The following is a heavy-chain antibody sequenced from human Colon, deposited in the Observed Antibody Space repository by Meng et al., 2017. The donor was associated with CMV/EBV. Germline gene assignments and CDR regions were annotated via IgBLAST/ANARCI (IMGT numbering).Heavy chain of an antibody. CDR3: AKDIVLGYLPQRDAFDV. CDR1: GFTFGFNNYA. V-gene: IGHV3-23*01. D-gene: IGHD2-15*01. J-gene: IGHJ3*01. Sequence: GESLKISCSASGFTFGFNNYAMTWVRQAPGKGLEWVSAISASGASRYYADSVKGRFTITRDNSKNMLYLEMIGLRADDTAIYYCAKDIVLGYLPQRDAFDVWGQGTMVTVSS. CDR2: ISASGASR.